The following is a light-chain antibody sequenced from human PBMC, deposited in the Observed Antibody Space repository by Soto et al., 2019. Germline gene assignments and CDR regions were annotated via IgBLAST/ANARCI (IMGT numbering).Light chain of an antibody. J-gene: IGKJ1*01. V-gene: IGKV1-39*01. Sequence: DIQMTQSPSSLSASVGDRVTITCRASQSISNYLNWYRQKPRKAPELLLYAASSLQSGVPSRFSGSGSGTDFTLTISSLQPEDFASYYCQQGYSTPPTFGQGTKVEIK. CDR3: QQGYSTPPT. CDR2: AAS. CDR1: QSISNY.